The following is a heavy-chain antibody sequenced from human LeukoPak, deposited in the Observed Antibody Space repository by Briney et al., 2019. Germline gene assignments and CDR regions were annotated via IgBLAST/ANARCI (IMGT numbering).Heavy chain of an antibody. CDR1: GFTFSSYG. D-gene: IGHD1-14*01. V-gene: IGHV3-30*18. CDR3: AKNLLPGTYYGMDV. J-gene: IGHJ6*02. CDR2: ISYDGSNK. Sequence: GRSLRLSCAASGFTFSSYGMHWVRQAPGKGLEWVAVISYDGSNKYYADSVKGRFTISRDNSKNTLYLQMNSLRAEDTAVYYCAKNLLPGTYYGMDVWGRGTTVTVSS.